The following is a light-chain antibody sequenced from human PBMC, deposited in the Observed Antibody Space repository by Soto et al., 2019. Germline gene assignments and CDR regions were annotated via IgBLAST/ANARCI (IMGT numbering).Light chain of an antibody. V-gene: IGKV1-5*03. CDR1: QTISSW. J-gene: IGKJ5*01. CDR2: KAS. Sequence: DIQMTQSPSTLSGSVGDRVTITCRASQTISSWLAWDQQKPGKAPKLLIYKASTLKSGVPARFSGSGSGTDFTLSINSLQPEDFATYYCQQAYSFPITFGQGTRLEIK. CDR3: QQAYSFPIT.